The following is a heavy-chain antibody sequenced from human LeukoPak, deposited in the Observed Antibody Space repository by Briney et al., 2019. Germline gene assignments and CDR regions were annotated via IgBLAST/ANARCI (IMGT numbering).Heavy chain of an antibody. CDR2: ISGSGGST. D-gene: IGHD3-22*01. V-gene: IGHV3-23*01. J-gene: IGHJ4*02. Sequence: PGGSLRLSCAASGFTFSSYAMSWVRQAPGKGLEWVSAISGSGGSTYYADSVKGRFTISRDNSKNKLYLQMNSLRAEDTAVYYCAKSVYDSSKYYFGYWGQGTLVTVSS. CDR1: GFTFSSYA. CDR3: AKSVYDSSKYYFGY.